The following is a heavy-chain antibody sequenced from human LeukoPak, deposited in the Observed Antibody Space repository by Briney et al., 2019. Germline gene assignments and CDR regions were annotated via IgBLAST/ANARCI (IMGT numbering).Heavy chain of an antibody. CDR1: GYSISSGYY. J-gene: IGHJ4*02. D-gene: IGHD3-10*01. V-gene: IGHV4-38-2*02. CDR3: ARDSAGSGFDY. CDR2: IYHSGST. Sequence: SETLSLTCAVSGYSISSGYYWGWIRQPPGKGLEGIGSIYHSGSTYYNPSLKSRVTISVDTSKNQFSLKLSSVTAADTAVYYCARDSAGSGFDYWGQGTLVTVSS.